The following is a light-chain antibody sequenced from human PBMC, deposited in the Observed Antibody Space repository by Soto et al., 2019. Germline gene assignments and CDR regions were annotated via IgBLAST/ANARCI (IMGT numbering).Light chain of an antibody. Sequence: EIVLTQSPGTLSLSPGERATLSCRASQSVSSSYLAWYQQKPGQAPRLLIYGVSSRATGIPDRFSGSGSGTDFTLTISRLEPEDFAVYYCQQYGSSPMYTFCQGTKLEIK. V-gene: IGKV3-20*01. J-gene: IGKJ2*01. CDR2: GVS. CDR3: QQYGSSPMYT. CDR1: QSVSSSY.